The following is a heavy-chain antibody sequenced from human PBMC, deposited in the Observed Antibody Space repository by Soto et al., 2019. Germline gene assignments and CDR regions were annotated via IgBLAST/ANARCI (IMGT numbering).Heavy chain of an antibody. J-gene: IGHJ4*02. CDR3: ARGSWAKIVVTPFDY. D-gene: IGHD2-15*01. CDR2: INHSGST. Sequence: SETLSLTCAVYGGSFSGYYWSWIRQPPGKGLEWIGEINHSGSTNYNPSLKSRVTISVDTSKNQFSLKLSSVTAADTAVYYCARGSWAKIVVTPFDYWGQGTLVTVSS. V-gene: IGHV4-34*01. CDR1: GGSFSGYY.